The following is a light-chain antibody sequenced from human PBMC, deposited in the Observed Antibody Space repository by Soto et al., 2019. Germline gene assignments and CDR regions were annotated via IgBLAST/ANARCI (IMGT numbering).Light chain of an antibody. CDR3: QSYDSSLPVV. CDR2: VNS. J-gene: IGLJ2*01. V-gene: IGLV1-40*01. Sequence: QSVLTQPPSVSGAPGQRVTISCTGSSSNIGAGYDVHWYQQLPGTAPKLLIYVNSNRPSGVPDRFSGSKSGTSASLAITGLQSEDEADYYCQSYDSSLPVVFGGGTKLTLL. CDR1: SSNIGAGYD.